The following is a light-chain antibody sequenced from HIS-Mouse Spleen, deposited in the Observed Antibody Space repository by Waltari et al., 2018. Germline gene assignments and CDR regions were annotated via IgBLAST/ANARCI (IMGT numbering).Light chain of an antibody. J-gene: IGKJ4*01. V-gene: IGKV1-9*01. Sequence: IQLTQSPSFLSASVGDRVTITCRASQGISSYLAWYQQKPGKAPKLLIYAASTLQSGVPSRFSGSGSGTEFTLTISSLQPEDFATYYCQQANSFPPGLTFGGGTKVEIK. CDR3: QQANSFPPGLT. CDR1: QGISSY. CDR2: AAS.